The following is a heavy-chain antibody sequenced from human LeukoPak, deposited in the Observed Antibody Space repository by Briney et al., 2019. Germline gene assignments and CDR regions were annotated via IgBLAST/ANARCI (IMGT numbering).Heavy chain of an antibody. D-gene: IGHD3-10*01. Sequence: ASVKVSCKASGYTFTSYGISWVRQAPGQGLEWMGWISAYNGNTNYAQKLQGRVTMTTDTSTSTAYMELRSLRSDDTAVYYCAISLPYYYGSGSYRAPFPGDYWGQGTLVTVSS. CDR1: GYTFTSYG. CDR2: ISAYNGNT. J-gene: IGHJ4*02. V-gene: IGHV1-18*01. CDR3: AISLPYYYGSGSYRAPFPGDY.